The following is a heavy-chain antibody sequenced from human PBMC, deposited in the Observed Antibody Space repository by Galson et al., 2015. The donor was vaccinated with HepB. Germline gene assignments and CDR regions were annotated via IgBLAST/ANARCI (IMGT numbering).Heavy chain of an antibody. D-gene: IGHD4-23*01. CDR2: IYSAGNT. Sequence: SLRLSCATSGFTVSSNYMTWVRQAPGMGLEWVSAIYSAGNTYYADSVKGRFTISRDNSKNILYLQMSSLRAEDTAVYYCAKYRHGGNFLYYVDYWGQGTLVTVSS. J-gene: IGHJ4*02. V-gene: IGHV3-66*01. CDR1: GFTVSSNY. CDR3: AKYRHGGNFLYYVDY.